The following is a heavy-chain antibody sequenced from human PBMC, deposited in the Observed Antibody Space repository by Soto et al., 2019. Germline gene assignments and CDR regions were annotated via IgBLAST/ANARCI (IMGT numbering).Heavy chain of an antibody. D-gene: IGHD2-2*01. CDR3: ARDDKGVSAAMLY. CDR1: GDSVSGYY. V-gene: IGHV4-4*07. CDR2: MYTSGIT. Sequence: LSLTCTVSGDSVSGYYWYWIRQPAGKGLEWIGRMYTSGITNYSPSLKSRVTMSVDTSKNQFSLKLTSVTAADTAVYYCARDDKGVSAAMLYWGQGTLVTVSS. J-gene: IGHJ4*02.